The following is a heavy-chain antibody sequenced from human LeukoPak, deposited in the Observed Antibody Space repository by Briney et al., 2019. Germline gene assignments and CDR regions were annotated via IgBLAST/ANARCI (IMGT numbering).Heavy chain of an antibody. CDR1: GLHLWSYS. Sequence: GEPLRHSCGPSGLHLWSYSMMGLRPAPGKAVECVSCISSSSSNKYNPDPLKGRFTISRDNHKNILYHQRNSLRAEDAAVYYCERDPQINAFDIWVRGTKDTVS. CDR3: ERDPQINAFDI. CDR2: ISSSSSNK. V-gene: IGHV3-21*05. J-gene: IGHJ3*02.